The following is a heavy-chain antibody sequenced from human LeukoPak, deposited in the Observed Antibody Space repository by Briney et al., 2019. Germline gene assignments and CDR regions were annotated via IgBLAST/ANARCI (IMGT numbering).Heavy chain of an antibody. CDR1: GGSISSGGYY. CDR2: IYYSGST. V-gene: IGHV4-31*03. CDR3: ARGPSEYYDSSGGAPDY. D-gene: IGHD3-22*01. Sequence: PSETLSLTCTVSGGSISSGGYYWSWIRQHPGKGLEWIGYIYYSGSTYYNPSLKSRVTISVDTSKNQFSLKLSYVTAADTAVYYCARGPSEYYDSSGGAPDYWGQGTLVTVSS. J-gene: IGHJ4*02.